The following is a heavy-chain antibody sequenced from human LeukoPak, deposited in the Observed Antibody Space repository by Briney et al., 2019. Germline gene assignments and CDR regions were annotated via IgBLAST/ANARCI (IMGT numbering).Heavy chain of an antibody. CDR2: IIPIFGTA. CDR3: ARLVGATRRHDAFDI. V-gene: IGHV1-69*05. J-gene: IGHJ3*02. CDR1: GGTFSSYA. D-gene: IGHD1-26*01. Sequence: SVKVSCKASGGTFSSYAISWVRQAPGQGLEWMGGIIPIFGTANYAQKFEGRVTMTRDMSTSTVYMEVSSLRSEDTAVYFCARLVGATRRHDAFDIWGQGTMVTVSS.